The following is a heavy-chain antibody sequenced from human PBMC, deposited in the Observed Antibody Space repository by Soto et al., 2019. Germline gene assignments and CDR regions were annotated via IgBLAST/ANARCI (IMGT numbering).Heavy chain of an antibody. D-gene: IGHD3-16*02. Sequence: CLKISCKGSGYTFTTYWIGWVRQMPGTRLEWMGIVSSGDSNTRYSPSFQGQVTISADKSINTAYLQWSSLKASDTATYYCARGGYRDNSEDAFCIRGPGTMGTVSS. V-gene: IGHV5-51*01. CDR1: GYTFTTYW. J-gene: IGHJ6*01. CDR3: ARGGYRDNSEDAFCI. CDR2: VSSGDSNT.